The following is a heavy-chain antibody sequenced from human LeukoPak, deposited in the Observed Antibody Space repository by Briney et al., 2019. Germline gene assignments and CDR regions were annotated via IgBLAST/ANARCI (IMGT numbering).Heavy chain of an antibody. CDR3: ARVSPRSIAAAGRVPFFDY. CDR2: IIPILGIA. CDR1: GGTFSSYA. D-gene: IGHD6-13*01. Sequence: SVKVSCKASGGTFSSYAISWVRQAPGQGLEWMGRIIPILGIANYAQKFQGRVTITADKSTSTAYMELSSLRSDDTAVYYCARVSPRSIAAAGRVPFFDYWGQGTLVTVSS. V-gene: IGHV1-69*04. J-gene: IGHJ4*02.